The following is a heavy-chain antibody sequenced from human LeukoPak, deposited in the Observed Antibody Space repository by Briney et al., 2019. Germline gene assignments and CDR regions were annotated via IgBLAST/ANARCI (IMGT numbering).Heavy chain of an antibody. Sequence: SVKVSCKASGGTFSSYAISWVRQAPGQGLEWMGRIIPILGIANYAQKFQGRVTITADKSTSTAYMELSSLRSEDTAVYYCARSAREFFGRFDWFDPWGQGTLVTVSS. J-gene: IGHJ5*02. CDR2: IIPILGIA. CDR3: ARSAREFFGRFDWFDP. CDR1: GGTFSSYA. D-gene: IGHD3-10*01. V-gene: IGHV1-69*04.